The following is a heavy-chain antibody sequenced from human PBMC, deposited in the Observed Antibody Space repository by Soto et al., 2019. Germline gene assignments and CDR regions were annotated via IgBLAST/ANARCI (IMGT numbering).Heavy chain of an antibody. D-gene: IGHD2-15*01. CDR1: GYTFTSSD. Sequence: QVQLVQSGAAVKKPGASVRVSCKASGYTFTSSDVYWVRQATGQGLELMGWMNPNTGNTGYAQKFQGRVTMTRNTSISTAYMELSSLRSEDTAVYYCARGSNHCSGGGCYSDWFDPWGQGTPVTVSS. CDR3: ARGSNHCSGGGCYSDWFDP. J-gene: IGHJ5*02. V-gene: IGHV1-8*01. CDR2: MNPNTGNT.